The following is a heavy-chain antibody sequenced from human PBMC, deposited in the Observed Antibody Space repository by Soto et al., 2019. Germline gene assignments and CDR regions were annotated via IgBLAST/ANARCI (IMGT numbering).Heavy chain of an antibody. D-gene: IGHD4-17*01. CDR1: GFTFSSYS. V-gene: IGHV3-21*01. CDR2: ISSSSSYI. Sequence: GGSLRLSCAASGFTFSSYSMNWVRQAPGKGLEWVSSISSSSSYIYYADSVKGRFTISRDNAKNSLYLQMNSLRAEDTAVYYCARVTPTVKGRAFDIWGQGTIVTVSS. CDR3: ARVTPTVKGRAFDI. J-gene: IGHJ3*02.